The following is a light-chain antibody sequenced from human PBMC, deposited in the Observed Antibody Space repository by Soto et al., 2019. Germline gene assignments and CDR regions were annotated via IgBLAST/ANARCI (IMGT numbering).Light chain of an antibody. V-gene: IGKV1-5*03. Sequence: DIQMTQSPSTLSASMGDRVTITCRASQEIDIWLAWYQQKPGKAPKFLISRASILESGVPSRFSGSGSGTEFTLTISSLQPDDFATYYCQQYNFYTWTFGQGTKVEIK. J-gene: IGKJ1*01. CDR3: QQYNFYTWT. CDR1: QEIDIW. CDR2: RAS.